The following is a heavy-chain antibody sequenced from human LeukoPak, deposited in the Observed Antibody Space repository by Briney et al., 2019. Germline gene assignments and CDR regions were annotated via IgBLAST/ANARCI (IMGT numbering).Heavy chain of an antibody. D-gene: IGHD6-13*01. J-gene: IGHJ4*02. CDR1: GNYW. Sequence: GGSRRFSCAASGNYWRHWSGQAPGKGRGWFSHINSDGSWTSYADSVKGRFTISKDNAKNTVYLQMNSLRAEDTAVYYCAREYGIAAAGSDYWGQGTLVTVSS. CDR2: INSDGSWT. CDR3: AREYGIAAAGSDY. V-gene: IGHV3-74*01.